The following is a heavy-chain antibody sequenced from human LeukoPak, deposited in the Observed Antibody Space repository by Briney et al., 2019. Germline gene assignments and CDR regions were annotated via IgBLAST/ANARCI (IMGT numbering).Heavy chain of an antibody. CDR2: IRYDGSNK. Sequence: GGSLRLSCAASGFTFSSYGMHWVRQAPGKGLEWVAFIRYDGSNKYYADSVKGRFTISRDNSKNTLYLQMNSLRAEDTAVYYCAKDGDYYGSGPYYYGMDVWGQGTTVTVSS. CDR3: AKDGDYYGSGPYYYGMDV. CDR1: GFTFSSYG. V-gene: IGHV3-30*02. J-gene: IGHJ6*02. D-gene: IGHD3-10*01.